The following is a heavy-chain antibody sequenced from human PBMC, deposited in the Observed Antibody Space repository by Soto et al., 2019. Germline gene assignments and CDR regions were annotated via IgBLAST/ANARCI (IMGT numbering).Heavy chain of an antibody. V-gene: IGHV3-30*03. D-gene: IGHD6-6*01. Sequence: GGSLRLSCAASGFTFSSYGMHWVRQAPGKGLEWVAVISYDGSNKYYADSVKGRFTISRDNSKNTLYLQMNSLRAEDTAVYYCAISNGYSSSLVDYWGQGTLVTVS. CDR3: AISNGYSSSLVDY. J-gene: IGHJ4*02. CDR2: ISYDGSNK. CDR1: GFTFSSYG.